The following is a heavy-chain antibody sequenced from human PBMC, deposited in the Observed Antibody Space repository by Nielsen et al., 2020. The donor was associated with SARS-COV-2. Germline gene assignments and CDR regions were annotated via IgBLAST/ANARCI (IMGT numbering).Heavy chain of an antibody. D-gene: IGHD1-14*01. V-gene: IGHV3-20*04. J-gene: IGHJ6*02. CDR1: GFTFDDYG. Sequence: GESLKISCAASGFTFDDYGMSWVRQAPGKGLEWVSGINWNGGSTGYADSVKGRFTISRLDSKNTVYLQMNSLRPEDTAVYYCARDRVYYGLDVWGQGTTVTVSS. CDR2: INWNGGST. CDR3: ARDRVYYGLDV.